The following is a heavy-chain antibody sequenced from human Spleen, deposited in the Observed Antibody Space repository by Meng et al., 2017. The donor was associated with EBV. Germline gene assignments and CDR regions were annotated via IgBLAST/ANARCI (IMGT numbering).Heavy chain of an antibody. CDR2: IYHSGST. CDR1: GGSISSDKW. Sequence: QVQLQESGPGLVKPSGTLSLTCAVSGGSISSDKWWSWVRQPPGKGLGWIGEIYHSGSTNYNPSLTSRVTILVDKSKNQFSLKLSPVTAADTAVYYCARDFGAPTNLFFDLWGQGILVTVSS. D-gene: IGHD5-24*01. J-gene: IGHJ4*02. V-gene: IGHV4-4*02. CDR3: ARDFGAPTNLFFDL.